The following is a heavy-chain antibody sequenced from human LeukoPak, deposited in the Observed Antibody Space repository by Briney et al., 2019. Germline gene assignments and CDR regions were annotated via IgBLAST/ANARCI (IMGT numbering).Heavy chain of an antibody. Sequence: SETLSLTCTVSGGSISSGGYYWSWIRQPPGKGLEWIGRIYTSGSTNYNPSLKSRVTISVDTSKNQFSLKLSSVTAADTAVYYCARDVSSSLVYYYYYYMDVWGKGTTVTVSS. CDR2: IYTSGST. V-gene: IGHV4-61*02. J-gene: IGHJ6*03. CDR3: ARDVSSSLVYYYYYYMDV. D-gene: IGHD6-6*01. CDR1: GGSISSGGYY.